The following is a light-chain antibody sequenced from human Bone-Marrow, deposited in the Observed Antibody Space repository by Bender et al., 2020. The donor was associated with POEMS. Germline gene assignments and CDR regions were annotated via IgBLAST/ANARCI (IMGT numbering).Light chain of an antibody. CDR1: SSNTGSGYD. Sequence: QSVLTQPPSVSGAPGQRVTISCTGSSSNTGSGYDINWYQHLPGTAPKLLIYGYNNRPSGVPDRFSGSKSGTSASLAITGLQAEDEGDYYCAAWDDSLSGRFVFGTGTKVTAL. CDR3: AAWDDSLSGRFV. V-gene: IGLV1-40*01. CDR2: GYN. J-gene: IGLJ1*01.